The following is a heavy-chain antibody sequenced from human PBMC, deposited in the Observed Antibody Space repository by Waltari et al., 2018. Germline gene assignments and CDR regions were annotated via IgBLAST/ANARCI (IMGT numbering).Heavy chain of an antibody. D-gene: IGHD2-15*01. CDR1: GDYLTNIYW. V-gene: IGHV4-4*02. CDR2: IHGSGKT. Sequence: QLQLHKSGPGLVKPSESLSLPCAVSGDYLTNIYWWSWVRQSPGKGLEWIGQIHGSGKTNYNPSLESRVTISLDTSNNRFSLKVPSATAADTAVYYCGRDRGRGLYLDSWGQGTLVTVSP. J-gene: IGHJ4*02. CDR3: GRDRGRGLYLDS.